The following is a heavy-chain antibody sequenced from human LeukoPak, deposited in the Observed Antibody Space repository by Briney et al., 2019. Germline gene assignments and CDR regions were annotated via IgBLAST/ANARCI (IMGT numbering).Heavy chain of an antibody. Sequence: GESLKISCKGSGYSFTNYWIGWVRQMPGKDLEWMGIIYPGDSDTRYSPSFQGQVTISADKSISTAYLQWGSLRASDTAMYYCARVESSPPDYRGQGTLVTVSS. J-gene: IGHJ4*02. V-gene: IGHV5-51*01. D-gene: IGHD6-6*01. CDR3: ARVESSPPDY. CDR1: GYSFTNYW. CDR2: IYPGDSDT.